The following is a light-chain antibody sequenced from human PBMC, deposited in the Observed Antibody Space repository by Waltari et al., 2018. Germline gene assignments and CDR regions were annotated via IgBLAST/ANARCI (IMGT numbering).Light chain of an antibody. V-gene: IGKV3-20*01. J-gene: IGKJ2*01. CDR2: GAS. CDR3: QQYGSSIMYT. Sequence: VLTQSPGTLSLSPGERATLSCRASQRLTKTYLAWYQQKPGQAPRPLIYGASSRAAGIPDRFSGSGSGTDFTLTISRLEPEDFAVYYCQQYGSSIMYTFGQGTKLEIK. CDR1: QRLTKTY.